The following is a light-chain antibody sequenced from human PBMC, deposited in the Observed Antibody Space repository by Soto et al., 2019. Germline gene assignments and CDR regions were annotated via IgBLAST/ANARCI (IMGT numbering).Light chain of an antibody. V-gene: IGKV3-15*01. CDR3: QQYGDRPRT. CDR1: QDIGSA. Sequence: EVVSTQSPATLSVSPGDRATLSCRASQDIGSAVAWYHQRSGQAPRLLIFDASIRVPTTPARFSGSVSGTEFTLTISSLESEDFAVYFCQQYGDRPRTFGQGTKVDIK. J-gene: IGKJ1*01. CDR2: DAS.